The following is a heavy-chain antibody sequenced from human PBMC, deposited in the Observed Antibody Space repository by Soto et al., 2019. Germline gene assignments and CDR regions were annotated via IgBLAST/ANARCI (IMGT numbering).Heavy chain of an antibody. CDR1: GFTFSSYA. CDR2: ISGSGGST. V-gene: IGHV3-23*01. D-gene: IGHD3-22*01. Sequence: PGGSLRLSCAASGFTFSSYAMSWVRQAPGKGLEWVSAISGSGGSTYYADSVKGRFTISRDNAKSSLYLQMNNLRAEDTAFYFCARATQSYYDTSGYYSYVHWGQGAQVTVSS. CDR3: ARATQSYYDTSGYYSYVH. J-gene: IGHJ4*02.